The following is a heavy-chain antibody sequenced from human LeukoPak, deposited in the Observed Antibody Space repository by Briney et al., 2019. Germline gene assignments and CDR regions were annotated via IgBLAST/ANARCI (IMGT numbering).Heavy chain of an antibody. J-gene: IGHJ5*02. CDR2: IYYSGST. CDR3: ARDQAPGGEYNWFDP. D-gene: IGHD3-16*01. CDR1: GGSISSYY. V-gene: IGHV4-59*01. Sequence: SETLSLTCTVSGGSISSYYWSWIRQPPGKGLEWIGYIYYSGSTNYNPSLKSRVTISVDTSKNQFSLKLSSVTAADTAVYYCARDQAPGGEYNWFDPWGQGTLVTVSS.